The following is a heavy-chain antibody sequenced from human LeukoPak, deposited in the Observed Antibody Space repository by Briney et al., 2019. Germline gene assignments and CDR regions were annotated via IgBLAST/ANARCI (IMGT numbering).Heavy chain of an antibody. CDR2: ISSSSSYI. J-gene: IGHJ4*02. CDR1: GFTFSSYG. V-gene: IGHV3-21*01. CDR3: ARARYYYDSSGYYSDFDY. D-gene: IGHD3-22*01. Sequence: PGGSLRLSWAASGFTFSSYGMNWVRQAPGKGLEWVSSISSSSSYIYYADSVKGRFTISRDNAKNSLYLQMNSLRAEDTAVYYCARARYYYDSSGYYSDFDYWGQGTLVTDSS.